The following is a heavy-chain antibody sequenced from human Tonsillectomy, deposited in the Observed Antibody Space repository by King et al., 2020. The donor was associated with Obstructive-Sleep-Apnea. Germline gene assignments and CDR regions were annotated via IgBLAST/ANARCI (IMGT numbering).Heavy chain of an antibody. V-gene: IGHV4-39*07. CDR1: GGSISSSSYY. Sequence: MQLQESGPGLVKPSETLSLTCTVSGGSISSSSYYWGWIRQPPGKGLEWIGSMYYSGSTYYNPSLKSRVTTSVDTSKNQFSLKLISVTAADTAVYYCASMIRGAVYFDYWGQGTLVTVSS. CDR2: MYYSGST. D-gene: IGHD3-10*01. J-gene: IGHJ4*02. CDR3: ASMIRGAVYFDY.